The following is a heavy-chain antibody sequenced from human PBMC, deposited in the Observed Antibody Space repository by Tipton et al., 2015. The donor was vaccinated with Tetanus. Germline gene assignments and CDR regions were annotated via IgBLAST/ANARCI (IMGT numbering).Heavy chain of an antibody. CDR2: INHSGTT. J-gene: IGHJ5*02. CDR1: GASMGDYY. V-gene: IGHV4-59*03. Sequence: LRLSCTVSGASMGDYYWSWFRQPPGKRLEWLGYINHSGTTNYNPSLRSRVALSLDASRNQFSLTLISVTAADTAVYYCARDQVPPGVPGWGNWFDPWGHGILVTVSS. D-gene: IGHD2-2*01. CDR3: ARDQVPPGVPGWGNWFDP.